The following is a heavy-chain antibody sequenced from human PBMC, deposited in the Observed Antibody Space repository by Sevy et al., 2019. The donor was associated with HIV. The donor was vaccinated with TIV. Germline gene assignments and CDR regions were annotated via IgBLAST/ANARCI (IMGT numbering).Heavy chain of an antibody. CDR2: ISGSGGST. V-gene: IGHV3-23*01. J-gene: IGHJ4*02. CDR1: GFTFSSYA. D-gene: IGHD6-13*01. CDR3: ANGGGAAAGFDY. Sequence: GGSLRLSCAASGFTFSSYAMSWVRQAPGKGLEWVSAISGSGGSTYYADSVKGRFTISRDNSKNTRYLQMNSLRAEDTAVYYCANGGGAAAGFDYWGQGTLVTVSS.